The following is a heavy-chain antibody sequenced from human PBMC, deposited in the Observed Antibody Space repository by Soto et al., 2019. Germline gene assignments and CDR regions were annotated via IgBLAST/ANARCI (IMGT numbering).Heavy chain of an antibody. CDR1: GYTFTDYY. CDR2: MNPKSGGA. CDR3: TRENIENSDGLYDAFDI. Sequence: ASVKVSCKTSGYTFTDYYTHWVRQAPGQGLEWMGWMNPKSGGAYFALKFQGRVTLTRDTSIGTAYIEVNSLTSDDTAVYFCTRENIENSDGLYDAFDIWGQLKTVTVSS. V-gene: IGHV1-2*02. J-gene: IGHJ3*02. D-gene: IGHD5-18*01.